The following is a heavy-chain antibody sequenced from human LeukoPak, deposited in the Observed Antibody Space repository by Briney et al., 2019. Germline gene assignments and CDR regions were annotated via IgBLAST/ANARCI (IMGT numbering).Heavy chain of an antibody. CDR3: ALMVTYTGVSR. D-gene: IGHD5-18*01. V-gene: IGHV3-9*01. Sequence: PGRSLRLSCAASGFTFDDYAMHWVRQAPGKGLEWVSGISWNSGSIGYADSVKGRFTISRDNAKNSLYLQTNSLRAEDTALYYCALMVTYTGVSRWGQGTLVTVSS. CDR2: ISWNSGSI. CDR1: GFTFDDYA. J-gene: IGHJ4*02.